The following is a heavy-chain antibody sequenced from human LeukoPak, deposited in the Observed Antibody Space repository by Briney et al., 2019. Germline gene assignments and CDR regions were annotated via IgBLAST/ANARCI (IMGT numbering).Heavy chain of an antibody. Sequence: GGSVRLSCAASGFTFSSYAMHWVRQAPGKGLEWVAVISYDGSDYYADSVKGRFTISRDNSRDTLYLQMNSLRAEDTAVYYCAKGLYRWELLPTLDYWGQGTLVTVSS. J-gene: IGHJ4*02. D-gene: IGHD2-15*01. V-gene: IGHV3-30-3*01. CDR3: AKGLYRWELLPTLDY. CDR2: ISYDGSD. CDR1: GFTFSSYA.